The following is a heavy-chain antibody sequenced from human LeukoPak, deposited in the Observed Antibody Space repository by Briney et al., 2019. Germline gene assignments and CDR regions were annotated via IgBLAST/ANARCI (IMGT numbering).Heavy chain of an antibody. J-gene: IGHJ4*02. CDR2: VYHSGST. CDR1: GYSISNGFY. CDR3: ARRYCSSTNCPLDY. Sequence: SETLSLTCAVSGYSISNGFYWGWIRQPPGKGLEWIGSVYHSGSTYYSPSLKSRVSISVDTSKNQFSLKLSSVTAADTAVYYCARRYCSSTNCPLDYWGQGTLVTVSS. D-gene: IGHD2-2*01. V-gene: IGHV4-38-2*01.